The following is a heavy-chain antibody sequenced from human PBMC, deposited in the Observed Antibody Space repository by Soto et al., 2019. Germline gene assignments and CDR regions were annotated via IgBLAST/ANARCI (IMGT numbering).Heavy chain of an antibody. CDR2: ISYDGSNK. Sequence: QVQLVESGGGVVQPGRSLRLSCAASGFTFSSYAMHWVRQAPGKGLEWVAVISYDGSNKFYADPLKGRFTVSRDNSKNTLYLQMNSLRVEDTAVYYCAKSDLYYYYGMDVWGQGTTVTVSS. CDR3: AKSDLYYYYGMDV. CDR1: GFTFSSYA. J-gene: IGHJ6*02. V-gene: IGHV3-30*18.